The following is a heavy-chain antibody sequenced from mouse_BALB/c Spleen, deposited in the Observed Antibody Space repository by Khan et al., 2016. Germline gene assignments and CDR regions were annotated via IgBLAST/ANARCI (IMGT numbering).Heavy chain of an antibody. CDR1: AYTFTNYG. Sequence: QIQLVQFGPELKKPGKTVKISCKASAYTFTNYGMNWVKQAPGKGLKWMGWINTYSGESTYADDLKGRFAFSLETSANTAYLQINNLKNEDTATYFCARYRYYYGSSRYFDVWGAGTTVTVSS. CDR3: ARYRYYYGSSRYFDV. D-gene: IGHD1-1*01. J-gene: IGHJ1*01. V-gene: IGHV9-3-1*01. CDR2: INTYSGES.